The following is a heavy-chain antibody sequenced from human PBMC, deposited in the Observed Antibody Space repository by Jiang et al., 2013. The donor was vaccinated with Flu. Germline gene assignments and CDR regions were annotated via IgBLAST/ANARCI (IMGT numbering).Heavy chain of an antibody. V-gene: IGHV4-59*01. Sequence: KPSETLSLTCTVSGGSISPYYWSWIRQPPGKGLEWIGYIYYSGSTNYNPSLKSRVTISVDTSKNQFSLKLSSVTAADTAVYYCARGGIRGYSSGWYAELNLLSGMDVWGKGTTVTVSS. CDR1: GGSISPYY. CDR2: IYYSGST. CDR3: ARGGIRGYSSGWYAELNLLSGMDV. J-gene: IGHJ6*04. D-gene: IGHD6-19*01.